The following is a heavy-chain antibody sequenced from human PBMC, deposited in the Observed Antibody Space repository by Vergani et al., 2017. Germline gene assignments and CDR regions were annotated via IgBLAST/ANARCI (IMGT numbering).Heavy chain of an antibody. V-gene: IGHV1-46*03. CDR3: AREPPQTEFFDY. CDR1: GYPFTAYY. CDR2: ISPDGFST. D-gene: IGHD1-14*01. Sequence: QVQLVQSGAEVGKPGASVKISCKAYGYPFTAYYIHWVRQAPEQGLEWVGVISPDGFSTFYAQKFQGRVTVTRDTSTSTVYMKLTSLRSDDTAVYYCAREPPQTEFFDYWGQGTLVAVSS. J-gene: IGHJ4*02.